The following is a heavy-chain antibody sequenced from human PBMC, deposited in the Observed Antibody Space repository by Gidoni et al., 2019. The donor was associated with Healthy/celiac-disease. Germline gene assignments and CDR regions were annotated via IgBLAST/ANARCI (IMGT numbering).Heavy chain of an antibody. CDR2: IYYSGST. Sequence: QVQLQESGPGLVKPSETLSLTCTVPGGSISSYYWSWIRQPPGKGLEWIGYIYYSGSTNYNPSLKSRVTISVDTSKNQFSLKLSSVTAADTAVYYCARQRKPTVVTLDYWGQGTLVTVSS. CDR3: ARQRKPTVVTLDY. CDR1: GGSISSYY. D-gene: IGHD4-17*01. V-gene: IGHV4-59*01. J-gene: IGHJ4*02.